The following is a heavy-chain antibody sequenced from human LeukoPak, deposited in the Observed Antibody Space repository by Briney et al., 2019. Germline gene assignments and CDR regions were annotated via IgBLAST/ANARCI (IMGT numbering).Heavy chain of an antibody. V-gene: IGHV1-69*01. CDR1: GGTFSSYA. CDR3: ARDEYSSSWRTDYYYYGMDV. CDR2: IIPIFGTA. Sequence: SVKVSCKASGGTFSSYAINWVRQAPGQGLEWMGGIIPIFGTANYAQKFQGRVTITADESTSTAYMELSSLRSEDTAVYYCARDEYSSSWRTDYYYYGMDVWGQGTTVTVSS. J-gene: IGHJ6*02. D-gene: IGHD6-13*01.